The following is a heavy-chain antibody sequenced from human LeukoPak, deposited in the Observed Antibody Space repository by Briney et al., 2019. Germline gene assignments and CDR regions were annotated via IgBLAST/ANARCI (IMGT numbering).Heavy chain of an antibody. J-gene: IGHJ3*02. V-gene: IGHV4-30-4*01. Sequence: PSETLSLTCTVSGGSISSGDYYWSWIRQPPGKGLEWIGYIYYNRSTYYNPSLKSRVTISVDTSKNQFSLKLSSVTAADTAVYYCAGYPIPYGSGSYYADKDAFDIWGQGTTVTVSS. CDR2: IYYNRST. D-gene: IGHD3-10*01. CDR1: GGSISSGDYY. CDR3: AGYPIPYGSGSYYADKDAFDI.